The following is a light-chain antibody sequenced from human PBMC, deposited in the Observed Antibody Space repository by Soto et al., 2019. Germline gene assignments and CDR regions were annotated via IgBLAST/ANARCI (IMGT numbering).Light chain of an antibody. CDR3: QQLNSYPRT. CDR1: QGISSY. CDR2: AAS. J-gene: IGKJ1*01. V-gene: IGKV1-9*01. Sequence: DIQLTQSPSFLSASVGDRVTITCRASQGISSYLAWYQQKPGKAPKLLIYAASTLQSGVPSRFSGSGSGTEFTLKISSLQPEDFATYYCQQLNSYPRTFGQGKKVEIK.